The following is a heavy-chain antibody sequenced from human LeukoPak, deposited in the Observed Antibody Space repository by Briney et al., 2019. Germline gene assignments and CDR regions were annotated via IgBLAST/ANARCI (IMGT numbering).Heavy chain of an antibody. Sequence: TGGSLRLSCAASGFTFDDYAMHWVRQAPGKGLEWVSGISWNSGSIGYADSVKGRFTISRDDAKNTLYLQMNSLRAEDTAVYYCVRGGASTWSWGQGTLVTVSS. CDR3: VRGGASTWS. CDR2: ISWNSGSI. V-gene: IGHV3-9*01. J-gene: IGHJ5*02. CDR1: GFTFDDYA. D-gene: IGHD2-15*01.